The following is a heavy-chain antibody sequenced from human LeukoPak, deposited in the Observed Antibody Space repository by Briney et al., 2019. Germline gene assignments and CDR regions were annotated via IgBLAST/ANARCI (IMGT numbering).Heavy chain of an antibody. CDR1: GGSISSGGYY. J-gene: IGHJ6*02. D-gene: IGHD3-3*01. CDR2: IYYSGST. Sequence: SETLSLTCTVSGGSISSGGYYWSWIRQHPGKGLEWIGYIYYSGSTYYNPSLKSRVTISVDTSKNQFSLKLSSVTAADTAVYYCARLRFNGMDVWGQGTTVTVSS. V-gene: IGHV4-31*03. CDR3: ARLRFNGMDV.